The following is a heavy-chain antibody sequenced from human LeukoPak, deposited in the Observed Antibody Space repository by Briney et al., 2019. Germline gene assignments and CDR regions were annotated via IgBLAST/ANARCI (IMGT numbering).Heavy chain of an antibody. CDR3: AKDPDCTSGVCYTFFDY. D-gene: IGHD2-8*01. Sequence: AQSMTLSSPAYALTFNNFAMSWVRQAPGKGLEWVSAISGSSGSTYYADSVKGRFTISRDNSKNTLYLQMNSLRAEDTAVYYCAKDPDCTSGVCYTFFDYWGQGTLVTVSS. CDR2: ISGSSGST. J-gene: IGHJ4*02. V-gene: IGHV3-23*01. CDR1: ALTFNNFA.